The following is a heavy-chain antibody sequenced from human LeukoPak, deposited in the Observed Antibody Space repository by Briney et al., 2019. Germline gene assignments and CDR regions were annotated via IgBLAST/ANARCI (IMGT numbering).Heavy chain of an antibody. D-gene: IGHD3-3*01. CDR2: IYYSGST. Sequence: PSETLSLTCTVSGGSISSSSYYWGWIRQPPGKGLEWIGSIYYSGSTYYNPSLKSRVIISVDTSKNQFSLKLSPVTAADTAVYYCARRSHYDFWSGYFSGWFDPWGQGTLVTVSS. CDR3: ARRSHYDFWSGYFSGWFDP. J-gene: IGHJ5*02. V-gene: IGHV4-39*01. CDR1: GGSISSSSYY.